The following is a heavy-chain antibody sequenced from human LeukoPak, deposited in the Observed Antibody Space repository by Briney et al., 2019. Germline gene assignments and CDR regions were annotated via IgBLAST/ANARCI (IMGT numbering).Heavy chain of an antibody. CDR1: GFTFSDYW. V-gene: IGHV3-7*01. CDR3: ATSDATAGGPY. J-gene: IGHJ4*02. D-gene: IGHD6-13*01. Sequence: GGSLRLSCAASGFTFSDYWMTWVRQAPGKGLEWGANIKQDSTATFYGASVKGRFTISRDNSKNSLYLQMDSLRVEDTAVYYCATSDATAGGPYWGLGTLVTVSS. CDR2: IKQDSTAT.